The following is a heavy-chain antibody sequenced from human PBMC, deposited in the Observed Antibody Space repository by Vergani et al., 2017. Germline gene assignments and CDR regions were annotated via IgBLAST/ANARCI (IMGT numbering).Heavy chain of an antibody. CDR3: AKVLRVGALYYYYGMDV. Sequence: QVQLEESGGGVVQPGRSLRLSCAGSGFTLSSHAMHWVRQAPGKGLEWVAFIWYDGSKEYYADSVKGRFTISRDNSKNTLYLQMNNLRAADTAVYYCAKVLRVGALYYYYGMDVWGQGTTVTVSS. D-gene: IGHD1-26*01. V-gene: IGHV3-33*06. CDR2: IWYDGSKE. J-gene: IGHJ6*02. CDR1: GFTLSSHA.